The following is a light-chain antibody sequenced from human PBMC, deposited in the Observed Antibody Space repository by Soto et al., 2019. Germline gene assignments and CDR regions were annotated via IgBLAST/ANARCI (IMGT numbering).Light chain of an antibody. CDR3: QQYNDWPRT. V-gene: IGKV3-15*01. J-gene: IGKJ1*01. CDR1: QSVSNN. Sequence: EVVMTHSPATLSVSPGERATLSCRASQSVSNNLAWYQQKPGQAPKLLVYGVSTRATDIPPRFSGSGSGTEFTLAISSLQSEDFAIYYCQQYNDWPRTFGQGTKVEIK. CDR2: GVS.